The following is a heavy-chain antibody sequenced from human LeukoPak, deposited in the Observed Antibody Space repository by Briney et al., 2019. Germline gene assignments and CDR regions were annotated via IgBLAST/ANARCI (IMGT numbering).Heavy chain of an antibody. Sequence: GGSLRLSCAASGFTFSSYAMSWVRQAPGKGLEWVSAISGSGGSTYYADSVKGRFTISRDNSKNTLYLQMNSLRAEDTAVYYCAKVAYDCSAGDLFFDYWGQGTLVTVSS. J-gene: IGHJ4*02. CDR2: ISGSGGST. CDR1: GFTFSSYA. V-gene: IGHV3-23*01. D-gene: IGHD3-22*01. CDR3: AKVAYDCSAGDLFFDY.